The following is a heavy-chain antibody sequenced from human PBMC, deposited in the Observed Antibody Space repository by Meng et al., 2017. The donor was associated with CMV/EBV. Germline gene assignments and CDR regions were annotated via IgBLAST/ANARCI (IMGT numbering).Heavy chain of an antibody. D-gene: IGHD3-10*01. CDR3: ARETGSGSPDY. V-gene: IGHV3-11*01. J-gene: IGHJ4*02. Sequence: GESLKISCETSGFTFSDYYMNWIRQAPGKGLEWVSSIGDSGLIIYYADSMKGRFTISRDNAKKSLNLQMNSLRADDTAVYYCARETGSGSPDYWGQGTLVTVSS. CDR1: GFTFSDYY. CDR2: IGDSGLII.